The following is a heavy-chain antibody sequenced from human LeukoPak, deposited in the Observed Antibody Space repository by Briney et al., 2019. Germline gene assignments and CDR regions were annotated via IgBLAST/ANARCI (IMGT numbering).Heavy chain of an antibody. CDR3: AREMVGATDYYYYGMDV. CDR2: INSDGSST. D-gene: IGHD1-26*01. V-gene: IGHV3-74*01. J-gene: IGHJ6*02. CDR1: GFTFSSYW. Sequence: PGGSLRLSCAASGFTFSSYWMHWVRQAPGKGLVWVSRINSDGSSTSYADSVKGRFTISRDNSKNTLYLQMNSLRAEDTAVYYCAREMVGATDYYYYGMDVWGQGTTVTVSS.